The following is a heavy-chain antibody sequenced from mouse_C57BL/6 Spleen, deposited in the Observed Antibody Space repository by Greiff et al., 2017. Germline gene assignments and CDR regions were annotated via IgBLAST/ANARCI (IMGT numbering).Heavy chain of an antibody. Sequence: EVQLQQSGPALVKPGASVTISCKASGYSFTDYNMNWVKQSNGQSLEWIGVINPKSGTTGYNQKFKGKATMTVDQSSSTAYMQLTSLTSEDSAVYYCARPLGYYEDFDVWGTGTTVTVSS. J-gene: IGHJ1*03. D-gene: IGHD2-3*01. CDR3: ARPLGYYEDFDV. CDR1: GYSFTDYN. CDR2: INPKSGTT. V-gene: IGHV1-39*01.